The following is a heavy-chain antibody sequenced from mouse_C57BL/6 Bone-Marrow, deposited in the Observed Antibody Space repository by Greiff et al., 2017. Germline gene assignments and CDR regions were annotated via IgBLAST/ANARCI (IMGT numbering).Heavy chain of an antibody. CDR2: IYPGSGNT. V-gene: IGHV1-76*01. CDR3: ARSLTYYYGSSYFDY. J-gene: IGHJ2*01. Sequence: QVQLKESGAELVRPGASVKLSCKASGYTFTDYYINWVKQRPGQGLEWIARIYPGSGNTYYNEKFKGKATLTAEKSSSTAYMQLSSLTSEDSAVYFCARSLTYYYGSSYFDYWGQGTTLTVSS. CDR1: GYTFTDYY. D-gene: IGHD1-1*01.